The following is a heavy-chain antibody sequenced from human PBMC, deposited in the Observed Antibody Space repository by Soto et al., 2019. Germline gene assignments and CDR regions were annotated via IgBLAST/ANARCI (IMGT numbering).Heavy chain of an antibody. CDR1: GGTFSSDA. CDR2: IIPIFGTA. J-gene: IGHJ5*02. CDR3: ARGGICSGGSCYSNNWFDP. V-gene: IGHV1-69*06. D-gene: IGHD2-15*01. Sequence: SVKVSCKASGGTFSSDAISWVRQAPGQGLEWMGGIIPIFGTANYAQKFQGRVTITADKSTSTAYMELSSLRSEDTAVYYCARGGICSGGSCYSNNWFDPWGQGTLVTVSS.